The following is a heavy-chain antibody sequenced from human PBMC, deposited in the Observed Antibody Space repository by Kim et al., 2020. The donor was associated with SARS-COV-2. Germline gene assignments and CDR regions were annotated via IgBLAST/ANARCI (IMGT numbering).Heavy chain of an antibody. CDR2: ISTDGSII. CDR1: GFRFSDYA. J-gene: IGHJ4*02. V-gene: IGHV3-64*02. Sequence: GGSLRLSCAASGFRFSDYAMQWVRQAPGKGLDYVSAISTDGSIIKYADSVTGRSTISRDNSKNTMYLHMGSLRAEDMAVYYCARVVHAVGNHYYFDYWGQGTLVTVSS. CDR3: ARVVHAVGNHYYFDY. D-gene: IGHD1-1*01.